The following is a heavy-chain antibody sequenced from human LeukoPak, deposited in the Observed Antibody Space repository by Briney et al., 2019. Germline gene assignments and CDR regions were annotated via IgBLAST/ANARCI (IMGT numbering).Heavy chain of an antibody. D-gene: IGHD3-22*01. J-gene: IGHJ4*02. CDR3: ARDPYYYDSSGYYPPFDY. Sequence: GGSLRLSCAASGFTFSSYAMHWVRQAPGKGLEWVAVISYDGSNKYYADSVKGRFTISRDNSKNTLYLQMNSLRAEDTAVYYCARDPYYYDSSGYYPPFDYWGQGTLVTVSS. CDR1: GFTFSSYA. V-gene: IGHV3-30*04. CDR2: ISYDGSNK.